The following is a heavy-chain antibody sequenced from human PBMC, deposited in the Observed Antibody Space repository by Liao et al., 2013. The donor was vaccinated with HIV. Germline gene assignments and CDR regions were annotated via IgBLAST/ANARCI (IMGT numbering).Heavy chain of an antibody. J-gene: IGHJ5*02. V-gene: IGHV4-61*02. CDR2: IFTSGST. CDR1: GSSFNKDYY. D-gene: IGHD3-3*01. CDR3: ARSPESFGVAMGWFDP. Sequence: QLQLQESGPGLVKPSQTLSLTCTVSGSSFNKDYYWSWIRQSAGKGLEWIGRIFTSGSTVYNPSLKSRVTISIDTSKNQFSLNLTSVTAADTAVYYCARSPESFGVAMGWFDPWGQGTLVTVSS.